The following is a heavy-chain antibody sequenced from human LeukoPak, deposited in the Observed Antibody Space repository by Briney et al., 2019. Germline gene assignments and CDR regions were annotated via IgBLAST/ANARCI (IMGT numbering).Heavy chain of an antibody. Sequence: GGSLRLSCAASGFTFSSYKMNWVRQAPGKGLEWVSYISSSGSTIYYADSVKGRFTISRGNAKNSLYLQMNSLRAEDTAVYYCAELGINMIGGVWGKGTTVTVSS. V-gene: IGHV3-48*03. CDR3: AELGINMIGGV. J-gene: IGHJ6*04. CDR1: GFTFSSYK. CDR2: ISSSGSTI. D-gene: IGHD3-10*02.